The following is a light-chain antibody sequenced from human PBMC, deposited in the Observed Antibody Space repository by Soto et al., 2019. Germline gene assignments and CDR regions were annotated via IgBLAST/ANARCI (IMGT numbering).Light chain of an antibody. V-gene: IGKV1-39*01. CDR1: QYIGRY. J-gene: IGKJ1*01. Sequence: DIQMTQSPSSLSASVGYRVTITCRAGQYIGRYLNWYQQKPGKAPKLLIYAASSLQSGVPSRFSGSGSGTDFTLTISSLQPEDFATYYCQQRETFGQGTKVDIK. CDR2: AAS. CDR3: QQRET.